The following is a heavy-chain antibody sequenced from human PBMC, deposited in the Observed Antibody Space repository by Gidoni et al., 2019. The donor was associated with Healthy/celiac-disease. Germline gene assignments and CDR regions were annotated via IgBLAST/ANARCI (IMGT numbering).Heavy chain of an antibody. D-gene: IGHD3-10*01. V-gene: IGHV3-21*01. CDR3: ARPSVPRGWYFDL. Sequence: LGWVSSISSSSSYIYYADSVKGRFTISRDNAKNSLYLQMNSLRAEDTAVYYCARPSVPRGWYFDLWGRGTLVTVSS. J-gene: IGHJ2*01. CDR2: ISSSSSYI.